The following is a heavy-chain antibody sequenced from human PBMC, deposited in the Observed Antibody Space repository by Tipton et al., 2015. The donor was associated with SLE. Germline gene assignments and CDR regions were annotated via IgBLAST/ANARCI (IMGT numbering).Heavy chain of an antibody. J-gene: IGHJ3*02. D-gene: IGHD3-22*01. Sequence: SLRLSCAASGFTFSSYGMHWVRQAPGKGLEWVAVISYDGSNKYYADSVKGRFTISRDNAKNSLYLQMNSLRAEDTAVYYCARPYYYDSTDAFDIWGQGTMVTVSS. V-gene: IGHV3-30*03. CDR3: ARPYYYDSTDAFDI. CDR2: ISYDGSNK. CDR1: GFTFSSYG.